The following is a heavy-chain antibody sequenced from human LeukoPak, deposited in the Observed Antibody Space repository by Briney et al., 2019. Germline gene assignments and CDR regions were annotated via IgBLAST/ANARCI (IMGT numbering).Heavy chain of an antibody. D-gene: IGHD1-1*01. J-gene: IGHJ3*02. Sequence: GGSLRLSCAASGFTFSSYGMHWVRQAPGKGLEWVAVISYDGSNKYYADSVKGRFTISRDNSKNTLYLQMNSLRAEDTAVYYCAKESGPKGYAFDIWGQGTMVTASS. CDR1: GFTFSSYG. CDR2: ISYDGSNK. V-gene: IGHV3-30*18. CDR3: AKESGPKGYAFDI.